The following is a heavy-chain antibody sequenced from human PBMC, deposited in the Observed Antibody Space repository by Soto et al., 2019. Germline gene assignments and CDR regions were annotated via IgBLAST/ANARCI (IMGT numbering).Heavy chain of an antibody. CDR3: AKDNMVDNWNYREWGHGDY. CDR1: GFTFSSYG. J-gene: IGHJ4*02. D-gene: IGHD1-7*01. CDR2: ISYDGSNK. Sequence: QVQLVESGGGVVQPGRSLRVSCAASGFTFSSYGMHWVRQAPGKGLEWVAVISYDGSNKYYADSVKGRFTISRDNSKNTLYLQMNSLRAEDTAVYYCAKDNMVDNWNYREWGHGDYWGQGTLVTVSS. V-gene: IGHV3-30*18.